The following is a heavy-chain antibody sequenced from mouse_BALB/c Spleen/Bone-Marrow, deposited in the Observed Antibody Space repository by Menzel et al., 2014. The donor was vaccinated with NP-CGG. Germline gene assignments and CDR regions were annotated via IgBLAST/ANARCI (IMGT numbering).Heavy chain of an antibody. Sequence: XHVKQSGAELVKPGASXKXXXTASGFNIKDTYMHWVKQRPEQGLEWIGRIDPANGNTKYAPKFQGXATITADTSSNPAXXXXSXLTSXDTAVXXCARWLLPYGLDYWGQGTSVTVSS. CDR2: IDPANGNT. CDR3: ARWLLPYGLDY. CDR1: GFNIKDTY. J-gene: IGHJ4*01. V-gene: IGHV14-3*02. D-gene: IGHD2-3*01.